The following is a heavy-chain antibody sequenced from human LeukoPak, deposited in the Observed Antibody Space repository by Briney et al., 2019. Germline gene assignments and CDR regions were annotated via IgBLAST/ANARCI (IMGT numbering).Heavy chain of an antibody. J-gene: IGHJ4*02. CDR3: ARGRRSWYYFDY. Sequence: ASVKVSCTASGYTFNNYGISWVRQAPGQGLEWMGWISAYNGNTNYAQKLQGRVTMTTDTSTSTAYMELRSLRSDDTAVYYCARGRRSWYYFDYWGQGTLVTVSS. V-gene: IGHV1-18*01. CDR1: GYTFNNYG. D-gene: IGHD6-13*01. CDR2: ISAYNGNT.